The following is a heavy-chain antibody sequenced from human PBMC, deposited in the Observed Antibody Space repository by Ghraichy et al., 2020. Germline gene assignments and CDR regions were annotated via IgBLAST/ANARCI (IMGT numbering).Heavy chain of an antibody. Sequence: ASVKVSCKASGYTFTSYDINWVRQATGQGLEWMGWMNPNSGNTGYAQKFQGRVTMTRNTSISTAYMELSSLRSEDTAVYYCARAPSFYCSSTSCSPYYFDYWGQGTLVTVSS. D-gene: IGHD2-2*01. CDR1: GYTFTSYD. CDR3: ARAPSFYCSSTSCSPYYFDY. J-gene: IGHJ4*02. CDR2: MNPNSGNT. V-gene: IGHV1-8*01.